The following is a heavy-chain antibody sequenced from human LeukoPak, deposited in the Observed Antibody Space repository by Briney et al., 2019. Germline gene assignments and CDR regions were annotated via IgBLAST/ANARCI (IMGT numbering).Heavy chain of an antibody. CDR1: GFTFTNYW. CDR2: TKQDGSAE. Sequence: GGSLRLSCAASGFTFTNYWMSWVRQAPGKGLEWVANTKQDGSAEYSVDSVKGRFIISRDNAKNSLYLQMDSLRAEDTAVYYCARSASSAFDIWGQGTMVTVSS. D-gene: IGHD3-16*01. CDR3: ARSASSAFDI. V-gene: IGHV3-7*01. J-gene: IGHJ3*02.